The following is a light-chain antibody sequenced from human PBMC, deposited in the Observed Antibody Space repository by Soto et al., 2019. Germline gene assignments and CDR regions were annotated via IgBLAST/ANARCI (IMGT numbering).Light chain of an antibody. V-gene: IGKV3-20*01. J-gene: IGKJ1*01. Sequence: EIVLTQSPGTLSLSPGERATLSCRASQSVSSSYLAWYQQKPGQAPRLLIYATSSRATGIPDRFSGSGSGTDFTLTISRLEPEDFAVYYCQQYDTSPWTFGQGTK. CDR1: QSVSSSY. CDR2: ATS. CDR3: QQYDTSPWT.